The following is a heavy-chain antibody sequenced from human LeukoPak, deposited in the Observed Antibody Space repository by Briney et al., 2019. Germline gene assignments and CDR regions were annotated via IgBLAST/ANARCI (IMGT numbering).Heavy chain of an antibody. D-gene: IGHD3-22*01. CDR2: IRYDGSNK. CDR3: AKDLLHYYDSSGIFDY. V-gene: IGHV3-30*02. J-gene: IGHJ4*02. CDR1: GFTFSSYG. Sequence: GGSLRLSCAASGFTFSSYGMHWVRQAPGKGLEWVAFIRYDGSNKYYADSVKGRFTISRDNSKNTLYLQMNSLRAEDTAVYYCAKDLLHYYDSSGIFDYWGQGTLVTASS.